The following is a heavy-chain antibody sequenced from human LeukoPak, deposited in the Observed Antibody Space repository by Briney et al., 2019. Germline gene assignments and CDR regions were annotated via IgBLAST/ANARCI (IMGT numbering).Heavy chain of an antibody. CDR1: GASMNNYY. D-gene: IGHD3-10*02. CDR3: ARSYGRGSGARKYYYYYGMDV. J-gene: IGHJ6*02. Sequence: SDTLSLTCTVSGASMNNYYWSWIRQSPEKGLEWLGFVFSRGTTNLNPSFKSRLIMSIDTSKNQFSLRLSSVTAADTAVYYCARSYGRGSGARKYYYYYGMDVWGQGTTVTVSS. CDR2: VFSRGTT. V-gene: IGHV4-4*07.